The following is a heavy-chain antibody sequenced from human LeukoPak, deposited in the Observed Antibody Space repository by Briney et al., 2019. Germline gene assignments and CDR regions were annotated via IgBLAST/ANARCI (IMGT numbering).Heavy chain of an antibody. CDR3: ARNYDSGPTTNWFDP. Sequence: SETLSLTCIVSGGSISGYYWSWIRQPAGKGLEWIGRIYTSGSTNYNPSLQSRVTMSVDTSKNRFSLKLTSVTAADTAVYYCARNYDSGPTTNWFDPWGQGTLVTVSS. CDR1: GGSISGYY. CDR2: IYTSGST. J-gene: IGHJ5*02. V-gene: IGHV4-4*07. D-gene: IGHD3-10*01.